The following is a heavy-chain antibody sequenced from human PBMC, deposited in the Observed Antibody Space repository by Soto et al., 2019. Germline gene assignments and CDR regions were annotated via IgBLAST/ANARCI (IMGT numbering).Heavy chain of an antibody. V-gene: IGHV1-3*01. CDR2: INGGNGNT. CDR3: ARGKGMEENYYYYGMDV. CDR1: GYSFSTHS. D-gene: IGHD1-1*01. J-gene: IGHJ6*02. Sequence: GASVNVSCKASGYSFSTHSMHWVRQAPGQGLEWMGWINGGNGNTKYSQKFRDRVTITRDASASTGYMELSSLRSEDTAVYYCARGKGMEENYYYYGMDVWGQGTTVTVSS.